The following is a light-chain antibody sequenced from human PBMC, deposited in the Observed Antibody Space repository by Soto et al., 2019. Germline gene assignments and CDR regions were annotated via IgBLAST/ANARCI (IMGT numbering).Light chain of an antibody. CDR1: QSVSSN. CDR3: QHYNNWHPWT. Sequence: EIVITQSPATLSVSPGERATLSCRASQSVSSNLAWYQQKPGQAPRLLIYGASTRATGIPARFSGSGSGTEFTLTISSLQSEDFAAYYCQHYNNWHPWTFGQGTKVDIK. V-gene: IGKV3-15*01. CDR2: GAS. J-gene: IGKJ1*01.